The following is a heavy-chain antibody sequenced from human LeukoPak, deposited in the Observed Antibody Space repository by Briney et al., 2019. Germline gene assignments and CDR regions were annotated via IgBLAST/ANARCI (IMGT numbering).Heavy chain of an antibody. V-gene: IGHV3-23*01. CDR3: AKAIVSYYGSGRNDAFDI. D-gene: IGHD3-10*01. CDR2: INSNGGSA. J-gene: IGHJ3*02. Sequence: GGSLRLSCAASGFTFSSYAMSWVRQAPGKGLEWVSAINSNGGSAYYADSVKGRFTIPRDNSMNTLSLQMNILRAEDTAIYYCAKAIVSYYGSGRNDAFDIWGQGTMVTVSS. CDR1: GFTFSSYA.